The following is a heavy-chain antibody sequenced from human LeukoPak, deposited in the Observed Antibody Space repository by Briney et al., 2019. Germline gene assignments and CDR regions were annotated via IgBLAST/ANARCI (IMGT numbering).Heavy chain of an antibody. CDR1: GFTFSSYA. D-gene: IGHD6-19*01. CDR3: AKRSVTGTYYLDY. Sequence: GGSLRLSCAASGFTFSSYAMSWVRQAPGKGLDWVSSISAGGSGTYYADSVKGRFTISRDNSKDTLYLQMNSLRAEDTAVYYCAKRSVTGTYYLDYWGQGTLVPVSP. CDR2: ISAGGSGT. V-gene: IGHV3-23*01. J-gene: IGHJ4*02.